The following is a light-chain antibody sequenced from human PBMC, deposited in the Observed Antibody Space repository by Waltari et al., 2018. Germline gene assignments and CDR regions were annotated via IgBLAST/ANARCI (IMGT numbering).Light chain of an antibody. CDR2: AAS. Sequence: EVVMTQSPATVSVSPGDRVTLSCRASQSVSNNLAWYQQKPGRAPSVLIYAASTRATGIAARFSGSGSGTDFTLTITNLQSEDFAIYYCQQYKNWPTFGQGTKVEI. CDR3: QQYKNWPT. CDR1: QSVSNN. J-gene: IGKJ1*01. V-gene: IGKV3-15*01.